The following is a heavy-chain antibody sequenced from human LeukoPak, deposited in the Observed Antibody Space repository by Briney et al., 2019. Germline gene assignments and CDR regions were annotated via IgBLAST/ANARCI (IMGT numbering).Heavy chain of an antibody. CDR1: GGSISSSNW. D-gene: IGHD3-10*01. Sequence: SGTLSLTCAVSGGSISSSNWWSWVRQPPGKGLEWIGEIYHSGSTNYNPSLKSRVTISVDKSKNQFSLKLSSVTAADTAVYYCARARSRIWFGELLGGIYFDYWGQGTLVTVSS. J-gene: IGHJ4*02. V-gene: IGHV4-4*02. CDR2: IYHSGST. CDR3: ARARSRIWFGELLGGIYFDY.